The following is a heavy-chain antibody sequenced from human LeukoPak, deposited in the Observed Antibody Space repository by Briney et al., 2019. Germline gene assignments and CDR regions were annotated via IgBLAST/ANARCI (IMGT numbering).Heavy chain of an antibody. CDR2: IWYDGSNK. Sequence: GGSLRLSCAASGFTFSSYGIHWVRQAPGKGLEWVAVIWYDGSNKDYADSVKGRFTISRDNSKNTLYLQMNSLRAEDTAVYYCARDRVASAGHYYGMDVWGQGTTVTVSS. CDR1: GFTFSSYG. CDR3: ARDRVASAGHYYGMDV. J-gene: IGHJ6*02. V-gene: IGHV3-33*01. D-gene: IGHD6-13*01.